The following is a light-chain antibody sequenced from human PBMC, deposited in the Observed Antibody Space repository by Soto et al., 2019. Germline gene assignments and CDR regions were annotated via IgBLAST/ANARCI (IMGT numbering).Light chain of an antibody. CDR1: QSLSNW. Sequence: DIQMTQSPSTLSASVGDRVTITCRASQSLSNWLAWYQQKPGKAPKLLIYKASNLKSGVPSRFSGSGSGTEFTLTISSLQPDDFATYYCQQYTTSSPSFGQGTKLEIK. CDR3: QQYTTSSPS. V-gene: IGKV1-5*03. J-gene: IGKJ2*01. CDR2: KAS.